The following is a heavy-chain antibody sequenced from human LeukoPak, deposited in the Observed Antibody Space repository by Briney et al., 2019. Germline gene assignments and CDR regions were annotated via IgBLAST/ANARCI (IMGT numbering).Heavy chain of an antibody. J-gene: IGHJ6*03. CDR2: VNHSGSR. Sequence: SETLSLTCAVYGGSFSGYYWSWIRQPPGKGLEWIGEVNHSGSRNYSPSLKSRVTISEDTSKNQFSLKLTSVTAAATAVYYCARRVGRYFGERAYYYNYMDVWGSGATVTISS. CDR3: ARRVGRYFGERAYYYNYMDV. D-gene: IGHD3-10*01. V-gene: IGHV4-34*01. CDR1: GGSFSGYY.